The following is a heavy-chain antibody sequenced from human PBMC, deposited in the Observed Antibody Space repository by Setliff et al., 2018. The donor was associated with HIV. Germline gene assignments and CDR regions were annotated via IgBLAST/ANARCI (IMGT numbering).Heavy chain of an antibody. CDR3: ARHDSGGYYSLDY. D-gene: IGHD3-22*01. Sequence: PSETLSLTCAVYGGSFNGCSWTWIRQPPGKGLEWNGGINHSGSTNYNPSLKSRVTISVDTSKNQFSLKLSSVTAADTAVYYCARHDSGGYYSLDYWGQGTLVTVSS. J-gene: IGHJ4*02. V-gene: IGHV4-34*01. CDR1: GGSFNGCS. CDR2: INHSGST.